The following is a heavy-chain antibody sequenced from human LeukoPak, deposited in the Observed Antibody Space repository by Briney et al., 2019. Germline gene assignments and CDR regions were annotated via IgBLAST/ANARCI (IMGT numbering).Heavy chain of an antibody. CDR2: IYYSGNT. V-gene: IGHV4-30-2*05. J-gene: IGHJ4*02. CDR1: GGSISSGGYS. CDR3: ARAPYYYGSGSYYLGDY. Sequence: SETLSLTCAVSGGSISSGGYSWSWIRQPPGKGLEWIGYIYYSGNTYYNPSLKSRVTISVDTSKNQFSLKLSSVTAADTAVYYCARAPYYYGSGSYYLGDYWGQGTLVTVSS. D-gene: IGHD3-10*01.